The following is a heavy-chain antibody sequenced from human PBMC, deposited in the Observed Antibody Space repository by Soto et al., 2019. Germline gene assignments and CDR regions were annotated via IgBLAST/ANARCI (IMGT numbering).Heavy chain of an antibody. CDR2: IKSKTDGGTT. J-gene: IGHJ4*02. Sequence: GGSLRLSCAASGFTFSNAWMSWVRQAPGKGLEWVGRIKSKTDGGTTDYAAPVKGRFTISRDDSKNTLYLQMNSLKTEDTAVYYCTIYLRGVMVNFDYWGQGTLVTVSS. CDR1: GFTFSNAW. D-gene: IGHD3-10*01. CDR3: TIYLRGVMVNFDY. V-gene: IGHV3-15*01.